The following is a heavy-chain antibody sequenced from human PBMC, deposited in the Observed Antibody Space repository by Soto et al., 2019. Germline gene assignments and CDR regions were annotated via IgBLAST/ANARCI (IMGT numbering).Heavy chain of an antibody. CDR3: ERNGTLTGYSYGMDV. J-gene: IGHJ6*02. V-gene: IGHV1-69*13. Sequence: SDKVSFKNFGGTLSSYAIRWGRQSPGQGLEWMGGIIPIFGTANYAEKLQGRVTITADESTSTSFMEVSSLRSEDTAVYYCERNGTLTGYSYGMDVWGQGTMVTVSS. CDR1: GGTLSSYA. D-gene: IGHD1-1*01. CDR2: IIPIFGTA.